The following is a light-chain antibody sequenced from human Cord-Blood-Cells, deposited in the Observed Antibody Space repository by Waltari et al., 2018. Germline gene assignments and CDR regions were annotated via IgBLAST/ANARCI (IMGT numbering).Light chain of an antibody. CDR2: GAS. CDR3: QQYGSSIFT. Sequence: IVFTQSPGTLSLPPGARTTLSCRAGQSVSSSYLAWYQQKPGQAPRLLIYGASSRATGIPDRFSGSGSGTDFTLTISRLEPEDFAVYYCQQYGSSIFTFGPGTKVDIK. CDR1: QSVSSSY. J-gene: IGKJ3*01. V-gene: IGKV3-20*01.